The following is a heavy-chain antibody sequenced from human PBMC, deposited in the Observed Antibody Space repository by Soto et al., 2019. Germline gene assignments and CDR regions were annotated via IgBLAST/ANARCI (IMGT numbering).Heavy chain of an antibody. Sequence: QVQLVQSGAEVKKPGSSVKVSCKASGGTFSSYTISWVRQAPGQGLEWMGRIIPILGIANYAQKFQGRVTIXEXTSTSTAYMELSSLRSEDTAVYYCARDRTAMVALGYWGQGTLVTVSS. CDR2: IIPILGIA. CDR1: GGTFSSYT. D-gene: IGHD5-18*01. V-gene: IGHV1-69*08. J-gene: IGHJ4*02. CDR3: ARDRTAMVALGY.